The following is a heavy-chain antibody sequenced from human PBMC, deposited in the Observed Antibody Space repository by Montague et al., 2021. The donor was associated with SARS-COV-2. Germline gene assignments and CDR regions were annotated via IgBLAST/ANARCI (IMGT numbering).Heavy chain of an antibody. CDR2: TYYRSKWYN. CDR1: GDSVVSHIAA. J-gene: IGHJ4*02. V-gene: IGHV6-1*01. Sequence: CAISGDSVVSHIAASDWLRHSPSRGFEWVGRTYYRSKWYNDYAVSVRSRITIGPDTSKNQFSLQLNSVTPEDTAVYYCTQERGPGRTTWHYFDYWGQGTLGTVSS. D-gene: IGHD1-14*01. CDR3: TQERGPGRTTWHYFDY.